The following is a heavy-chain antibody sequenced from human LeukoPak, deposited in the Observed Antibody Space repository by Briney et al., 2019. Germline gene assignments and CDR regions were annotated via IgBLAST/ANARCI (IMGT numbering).Heavy chain of an antibody. CDR1: GFTFSSYA. J-gene: IGHJ4*02. V-gene: IGHV3-23*01. CDR3: AKNGLVPELYDY. CDR2: ISGSGGRT. D-gene: IGHD1-26*01. Sequence: GGSLRLSCAASGFTFSSYAMSWVRQAPGKGLEWVSAISGSGGRTYYADSVKGRFTISRDNSKNTLYLQMNSLRAEDTAVYYCAKNGLVPELYDYWGQGTLVTVSS.